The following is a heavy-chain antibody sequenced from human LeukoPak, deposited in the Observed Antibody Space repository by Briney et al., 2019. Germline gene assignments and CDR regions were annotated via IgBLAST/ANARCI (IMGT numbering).Heavy chain of an antibody. CDR3: ARGPPLFAP. CDR2: ISTGGDTK. J-gene: IGHJ5*02. CDR1: GFTFSDYN. V-gene: IGHV3-48*01. Sequence: PGGSLRLSCAVSGFTFSDYNMKWVRQPPGKGLEWISYISTGGDTKYYADSVRGRFTISSDNAKKSLYLQMNSLRVEDTAVYYCARGPPLFAPWGQGTLVTVSS.